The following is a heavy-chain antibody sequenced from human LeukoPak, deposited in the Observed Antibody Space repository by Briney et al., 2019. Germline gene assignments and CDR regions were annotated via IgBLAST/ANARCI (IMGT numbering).Heavy chain of an antibody. CDR3: GRGMRDYYGLGY. J-gene: IGHJ4*02. CDR1: GFIFSSFW. V-gene: IGHV3-74*01. D-gene: IGHD3-10*01. CDR2: INSDGRTT. Sequence: GGSLRLSCAASGFIFSSFWMHWVRQVPGKGLVWVSHINSDGRTTDYADSVRGRFTISRDNAKNTLYLQMNRLTVEDTAVYYCGRGMRDYYGLGYWGQGFLVTVSS.